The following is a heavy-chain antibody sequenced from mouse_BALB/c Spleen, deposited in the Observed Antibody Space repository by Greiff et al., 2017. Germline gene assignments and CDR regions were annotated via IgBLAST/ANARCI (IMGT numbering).Heavy chain of an antibody. Sequence: EVMLVESGPSLVKPSQTLSLPCSVTGDSITSGYWNWIRKFPGNKLEYMGYISYSGSTYYNPSLKSRISITRDTSKNQYYLQLNSVTTEDTAAYYGARWGLGGSYAMDYWGQGTSVTVSS. J-gene: IGHJ4*01. D-gene: IGHD4-1*01. V-gene: IGHV3-8*02. CDR2: ISYSGST. CDR1: GDSITSGY. CDR3: ARWGLGGSYAMDY.